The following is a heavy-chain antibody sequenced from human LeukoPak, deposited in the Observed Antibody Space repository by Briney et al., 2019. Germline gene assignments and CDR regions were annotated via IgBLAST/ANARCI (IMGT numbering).Heavy chain of an antibody. CDR1: GGSFSGYY. CDR2: INHSGST. J-gene: IGHJ4*02. Sequence: SQTLSLTCAVYGGSFSGYYWNWIRQSSGKGLEWIGEINHSGSTNYNPSLKSRVTISVDTSKNQFSLKLSSVTAADTTVYYCARGCGSGWSTLFDYWGQGTLVTVSS. CDR3: ARGCGSGWSTLFDY. V-gene: IGHV4-34*01. D-gene: IGHD6-19*01.